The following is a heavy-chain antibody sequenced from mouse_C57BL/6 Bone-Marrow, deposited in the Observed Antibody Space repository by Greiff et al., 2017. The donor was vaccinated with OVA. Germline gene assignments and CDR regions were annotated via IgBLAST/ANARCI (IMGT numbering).Heavy chain of an antibody. V-gene: IGHV1-5*01. CDR1: GYTFTSYW. CDR2: IYPGNSDT. Sequence: VQLQQSGTVLARPGASVKMSCKTSGYTFTSYWMHWVKQRPGQGLEWIGAIYPGNSDTSYNQKFKGKAKLTAVTSASTAYMELSSLTKEDSAVYYCRRVGGLYYAMDYWGQGTSVTVSS. J-gene: IGHJ4*01. CDR3: RRVGGLYYAMDY. D-gene: IGHD3-1*01.